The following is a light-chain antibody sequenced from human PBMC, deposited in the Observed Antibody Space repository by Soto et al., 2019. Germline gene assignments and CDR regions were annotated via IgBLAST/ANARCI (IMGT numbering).Light chain of an antibody. V-gene: IGKV3-15*01. CDR2: GAS. Sequence: EIVLTQSPGILSLSPGERASLSCGASQSISSSFLAWYQQKPGQAPRLLIHGASTRATGIPARFSGSGSGTEFTLTLSSLQSEDFAVYYCQQYNMWPNTVGQGTRLEIK. CDR1: QSISSS. CDR3: QQYNMWPNT. J-gene: IGKJ5*01.